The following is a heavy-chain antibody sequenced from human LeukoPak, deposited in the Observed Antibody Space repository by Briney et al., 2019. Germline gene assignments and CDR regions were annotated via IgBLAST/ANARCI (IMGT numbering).Heavy chain of an antibody. J-gene: IGHJ5*02. V-gene: IGHV1-69*04. CDR3: ARASGSGRNWFDP. Sequence: SVKVSCKASGGTFSSYAISWVRQAPGQGLEWMGRIIPILGIANYAQKFQGRVTMTRDTSTSTVYMELSSLRSEDTAVYYCARASGSGRNWFDPWGQGTLVTVSS. CDR2: IIPILGIA. CDR1: GGTFSSYA. D-gene: IGHD3-10*01.